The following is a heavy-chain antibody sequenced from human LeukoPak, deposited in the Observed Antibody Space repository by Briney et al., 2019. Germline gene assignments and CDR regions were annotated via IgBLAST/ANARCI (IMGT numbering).Heavy chain of an antibody. CDR3: ARDDCGDTCYPGGY. CDR1: GYIFTKYV. J-gene: IGHJ4*02. D-gene: IGHD2-21*01. Sequence: GSVKVSCKASGYIFTKYVVHWVRQAPGQRPEWMGWIKAGNGDTKYSQNFQDRLTITRDTSASTVYMELSSLTSEDTALYYCARDDCGDTCYPGGYWGEGTLVTVSS. V-gene: IGHV1-3*01. CDR2: IKAGNGDT.